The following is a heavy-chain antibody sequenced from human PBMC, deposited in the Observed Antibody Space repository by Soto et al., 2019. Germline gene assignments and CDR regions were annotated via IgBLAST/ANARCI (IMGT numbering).Heavy chain of an antibody. Sequence: QVQLQQLGAGLLKPSETLSLTCAVYGGSFSGYYGSWIRQPPGKGLEWIGEINHSGSTNYNPSLKERITSTVDTSQIQLPLKQSSVTAADTAVYYWGRGGYSYGTQSYYFEYWGQGTLVTVSS. J-gene: IGHJ4*02. CDR2: INHSGST. V-gene: IGHV4-34*01. D-gene: IGHD5-18*01. CDR3: GRGGYSYGTQSYYFEY. CDR1: GGSFSGYY.